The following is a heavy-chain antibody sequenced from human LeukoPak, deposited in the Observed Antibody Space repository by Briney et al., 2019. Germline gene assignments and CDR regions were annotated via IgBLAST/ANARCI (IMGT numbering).Heavy chain of an antibody. J-gene: IGHJ4*02. CDR3: TREGTQLWELLDY. CDR1: GFTFSTYW. CDR2: IRSKAFGGTT. V-gene: IGHV3-49*03. Sequence: GRSLRLSCSASGFTFSTYWMSWFRQAPGKGLEWVGFIRSKAFGGTTEYAASVKGRFTISRDDSKSIVYLQMNSLKTEDTAVYYCTREGTQLWELLDYWGQGTLVTVSS. D-gene: IGHD1-26*01.